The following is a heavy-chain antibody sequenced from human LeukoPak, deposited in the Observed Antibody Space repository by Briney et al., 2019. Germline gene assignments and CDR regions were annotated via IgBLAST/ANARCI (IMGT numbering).Heavy chain of an antibody. Sequence: SETLSLTCTVSGGSISSYYWSWIRQPAGKGLEWIGRIYTSGSTNYNPSLKSRVTMSVDTSKNQISLKLNSVTAADTAVYYCARPKRRYYYDSSGSGRRYNWFDPWGQGTLVTVSS. D-gene: IGHD3-22*01. CDR1: GGSISSYY. V-gene: IGHV4-4*07. CDR2: IYTSGST. CDR3: ARPKRRYYYDSSGSGRRYNWFDP. J-gene: IGHJ5*02.